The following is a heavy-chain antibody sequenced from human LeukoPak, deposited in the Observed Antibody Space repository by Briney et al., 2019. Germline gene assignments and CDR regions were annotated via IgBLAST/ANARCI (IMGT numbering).Heavy chain of an antibody. CDR1: GFAFSRYW. V-gene: IGHV3-74*01. J-gene: IGHJ4*02. CDR3: TRVSNTDDY. Sequence: GGSLRLSCAASGFAFSRYWMHWVRQAPGKGLVWVSRINSDGRSAVYADSVRGRFTISRDNAKNTLYLQMDSLRAEDTAVYYCTRVSNTDDYWGQGTLVTVSS. CDR2: INSDGRSA. D-gene: IGHD2-8*02.